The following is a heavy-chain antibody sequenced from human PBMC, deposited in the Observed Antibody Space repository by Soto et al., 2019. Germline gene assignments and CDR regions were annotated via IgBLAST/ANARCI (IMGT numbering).Heavy chain of an antibody. D-gene: IGHD3-10*01. CDR1: GYTFTTSW. Sequence: PGESLKIYCHASGYTFTTSWIAWVRQMPGQGLEWMGIIYPGDSDTRYSPSFQGHVSISADKSTSTAYLQWTILEASDSGIYYCTRQHGLGRDYPFDFRGKGTLVTVSS. J-gene: IGHJ4*02. V-gene: IGHV5-51*01. CDR3: TRQHGLGRDYPFDF. CDR2: IYPGDSDT.